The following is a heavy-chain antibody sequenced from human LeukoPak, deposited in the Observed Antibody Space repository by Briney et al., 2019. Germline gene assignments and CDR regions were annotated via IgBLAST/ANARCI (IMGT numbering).Heavy chain of an antibody. J-gene: IGHJ4*02. Sequence: GGSLRLSCAASGFTFSDYYMCWIRQAPGKGLEWVSYISSSGSTKYYADSVKGRFTISRDNAKNSYLQMNSLRAEDTAVYYCARDGHAYGRGPPHYWGQGTLVTVSS. CDR3: ARDGHAYGRGPPHY. D-gene: IGHD3-10*01. CDR1: GFTFSDYY. V-gene: IGHV3-11*01. CDR2: ISSSGSTK.